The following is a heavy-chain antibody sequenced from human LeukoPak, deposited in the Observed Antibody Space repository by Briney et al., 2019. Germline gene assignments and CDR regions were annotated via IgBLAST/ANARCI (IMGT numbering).Heavy chain of an antibody. CDR2: ISNSGNTI. J-gene: IGHJ4*02. D-gene: IGHD2-2*01. V-gene: IGHV3-48*03. CDR3: ATRPRY. CDR1: GLTFSSYD. Sequence: GGSLRLSCLGSGLTFSSYDMNWVRQAPGKGLEWISYISNSGNTIYYADSVKGRFTISRDNAKNSLYLQMNSLRAEDTAVYYCATRPRYWGQGTLVTVSS.